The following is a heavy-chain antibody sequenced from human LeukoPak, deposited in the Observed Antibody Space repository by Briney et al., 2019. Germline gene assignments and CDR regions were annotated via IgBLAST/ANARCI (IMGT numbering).Heavy chain of an antibody. CDR1: GGSVNDYY. J-gene: IGHJ5*02. D-gene: IGHD2-2*02. CDR3: ARARRKGGYCSSTSCYNPKNWFDP. CDR2: LNHSGST. Sequence: SETLSLTCAVYGGSVNDYYWTWIRQPSGTGLEWIGELNHSGSTNLNPSLKSRVTISVDTTKNQFSLKLSSVTAADTAVYYCARARRKGGYCSSTSCYNPKNWFDPWGQGTLVTVSS. V-gene: IGHV4-34*01.